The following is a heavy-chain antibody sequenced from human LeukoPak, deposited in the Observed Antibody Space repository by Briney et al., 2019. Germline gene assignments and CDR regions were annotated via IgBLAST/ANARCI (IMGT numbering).Heavy chain of an antibody. CDR2: IIPILGTA. Sequence: RASVKVSCKASGGTFSSYAISWVRQAPGQGLEWMGGIIPILGTANYAQKFQGRVTITADKTTDTAYMELRSLTSDDTATYFCVRHPTSFDWFRDWGQGTLVTVSS. CDR1: GGTFSSYA. CDR3: VRHPTSFDWFRD. J-gene: IGHJ4*02. V-gene: IGHV1-69*10. D-gene: IGHD3-9*01.